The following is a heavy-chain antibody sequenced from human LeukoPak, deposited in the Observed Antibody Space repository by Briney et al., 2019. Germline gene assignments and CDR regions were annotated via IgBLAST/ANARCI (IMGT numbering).Heavy chain of an antibody. Sequence: AGGSLRLSCAASGFTFSSYAMSWVRQAPGKGLEWVSAISGSGGSTYYADSVKGRFTISRDNSKNTLYPQMNSLRAEDTAVYYCAKHRVQLSIIVAGNYFDYWGQGTLVTVSS. J-gene: IGHJ4*02. CDR1: GFTFSSYA. V-gene: IGHV3-23*01. D-gene: IGHD6-19*01. CDR3: AKHRVQLSIIVAGNYFDY. CDR2: ISGSGGST.